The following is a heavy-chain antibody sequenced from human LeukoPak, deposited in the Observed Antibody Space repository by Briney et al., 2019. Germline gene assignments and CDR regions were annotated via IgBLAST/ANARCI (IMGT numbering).Heavy chain of an antibody. CDR3: ARDFGGEYGDFDAFDI. D-gene: IGHD4-17*01. J-gene: IGHJ3*02. Sequence: GGSLRLSCAASGFTSSSYGMHWVRQAPGKGLEWVAVISYDGSNKYYADSVKGRFTISRDNSKNTLYLQMNSLRAEDTAVYYCARDFGGEYGDFDAFDIWGQGTMVTVSS. CDR2: ISYDGSNK. V-gene: IGHV3-30*03. CDR1: GFTSSSYG.